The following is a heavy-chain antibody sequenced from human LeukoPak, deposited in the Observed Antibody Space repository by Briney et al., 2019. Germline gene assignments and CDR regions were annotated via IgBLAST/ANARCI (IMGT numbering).Heavy chain of an antibody. V-gene: IGHV3-74*01. CDR1: GFTFSGYW. CDR2: IYSDGITT. D-gene: IGHD3-10*01. Sequence: PGGSLRLSCVASGFTFSGYWMHWVRQAPGKGLVWVSRIYSDGITTTYADSVKGRFTISRDNAKNTLYLQMNSLRAEDTAVYYCARDFCRSGTHSNDYWGRGTLVTVSS. J-gene: IGHJ4*02. CDR3: ARDFCRSGTHSNDY.